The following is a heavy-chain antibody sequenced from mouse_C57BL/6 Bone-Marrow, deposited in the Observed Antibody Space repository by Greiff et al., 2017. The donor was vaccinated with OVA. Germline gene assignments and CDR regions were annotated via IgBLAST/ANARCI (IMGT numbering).Heavy chain of an antibody. CDR3: ARHHYSNYAYAMDY. D-gene: IGHD2-5*01. V-gene: IGHV5-15*01. CDR2: ISNLAYSI. CDR1: GFTFSDYG. J-gene: IGHJ4*01. Sequence: EVKLMESGGGLVQPGGSLKLSCAASGFTFSDYGMAWVRQAPRKGPEWVAFISNLAYSIYYADTVTGRFTISRENAKNTLYLEMSSLRSEDTAMYYCARHHYSNYAYAMDYWGQGTSVTVSS.